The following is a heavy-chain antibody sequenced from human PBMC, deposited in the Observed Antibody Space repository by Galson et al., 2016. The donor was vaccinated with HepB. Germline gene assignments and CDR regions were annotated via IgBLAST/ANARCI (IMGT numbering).Heavy chain of an antibody. CDR3: ARQTEVAVDNAFDL. J-gene: IGHJ3*01. CDR1: GGSISGSSRY. CDR2: IYDSGMT. Sequence: ETLSLTCMVSGGSISGSSRYWGWIRQPPGEGLEWIGTIYDSGMTYGSLSLKSRVTISVDTSKNLFALRLSSVTAADTAVYYCARQTEVAVDNAFDLWGQGTMVTVSS. D-gene: IGHD5-24*01. V-gene: IGHV4-39*01.